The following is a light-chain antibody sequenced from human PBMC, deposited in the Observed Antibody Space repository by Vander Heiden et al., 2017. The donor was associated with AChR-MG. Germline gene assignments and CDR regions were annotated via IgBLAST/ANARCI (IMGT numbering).Light chain of an antibody. CDR2: DVN. CDR1: SSDTGGSNY. V-gene: IGLV2-14*03. Sequence: QSALTQPASVSGSPGQSSTLSSTGTSSDTGGSNYVSRYPQTPGKAPKLMIYDVNNRPAGVSNRISGSKSGNAASPTISGLQAEDEAEYYCSSYTSSSPVVFGGGTKLTVL. CDR3: SSYTSSSPVV. J-gene: IGLJ2*01.